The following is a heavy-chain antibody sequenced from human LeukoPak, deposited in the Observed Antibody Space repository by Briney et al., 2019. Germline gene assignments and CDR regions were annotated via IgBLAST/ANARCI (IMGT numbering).Heavy chain of an antibody. CDR2: MNPNSGNT. D-gene: IGHD3-22*01. CDR3: ARTYDSSAYNWFDP. Sequence: ASVKVSCKASGYTFTSYDINWVRQATGQGLEWMGWMNPNSGNTGYAQKFQGRVTMTRDTSISTAYMELSRLRSDDTAVYYCARTYDSSAYNWFDPWGQGTLVTVSS. V-gene: IGHV1-8*01. J-gene: IGHJ5*02. CDR1: GYTFTSYD.